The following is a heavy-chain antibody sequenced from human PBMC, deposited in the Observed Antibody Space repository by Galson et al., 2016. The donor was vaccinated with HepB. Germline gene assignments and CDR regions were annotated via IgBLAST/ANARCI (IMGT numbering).Heavy chain of an antibody. CDR1: GYNFISFH. D-gene: IGHD3-10*01. CDR2: INPEGGST. V-gene: IGHV1-46*01. Sequence: SVKVSCKASGYNFISFHLHWVRQAPGQGLEWVGIINPEGGSTIHAQKFQGRVTMTRDTATSTVYLELSSLRSEDTAVYYCARASLWIGELFSDGLDVWGQGTTVTVSS. J-gene: IGHJ6*02. CDR3: ARASLWIGELFSDGLDV.